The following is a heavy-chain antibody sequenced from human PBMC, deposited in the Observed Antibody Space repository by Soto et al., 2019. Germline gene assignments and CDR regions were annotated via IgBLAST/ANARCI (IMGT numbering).Heavy chain of an antibody. D-gene: IGHD3-16*01. CDR1: GYTFTNFG. CDR2: ISAYNGNT. J-gene: IGHJ5*02. Sequence: ASVKVSCKASGYTFTNFGISWVRQAPGQGLEWMGWISAYNGNTNYAQNFQGRVTMTTDTSTSTAYMELRSLRSDDTAVYYCAREPRLGELPAFDPWGQGTLVTVSS. V-gene: IGHV1-18*01. CDR3: AREPRLGELPAFDP.